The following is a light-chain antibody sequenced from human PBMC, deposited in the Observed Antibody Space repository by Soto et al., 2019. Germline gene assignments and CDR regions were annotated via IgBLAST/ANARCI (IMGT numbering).Light chain of an antibody. CDR1: NLGTKS. CDR2: DDS. V-gene: IGLV3-21*02. Sequence: SYELTQPPSVSVAPGQTARITCGGNNLGTKSVHWYQQKTGQAPVLVVFDDSDRPSGIPERFSGSNSGNTATLTISRVEAGDEADYYCCSFAGNYIYVFGTGTKVTVL. CDR3: CSFAGNYIYV. J-gene: IGLJ1*01.